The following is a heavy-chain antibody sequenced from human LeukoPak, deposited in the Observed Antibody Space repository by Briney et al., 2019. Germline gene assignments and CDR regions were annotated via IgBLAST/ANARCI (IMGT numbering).Heavy chain of an antibody. CDR2: ISYDGSNK. D-gene: IGHD5-18*01. CDR1: GFTFSSYA. CDR3: ASRKDTPHLPDF. Sequence: PGRSLRLSCAASGFTFSSYAMHWVRQAPGKGLEWVAVISYDGSNKYYADSVKGRFTISRDNSKNTLYLQMNSLRAEDAAVYYCASRKDTPHLPDFWGQGTLVTVSP. J-gene: IGHJ4*02. V-gene: IGHV3-30-3*01.